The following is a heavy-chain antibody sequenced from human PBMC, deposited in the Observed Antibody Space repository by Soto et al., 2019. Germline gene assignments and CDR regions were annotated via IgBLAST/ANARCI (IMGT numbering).Heavy chain of an antibody. CDR3: ARGKMLLTIFGVVTPCYFDY. J-gene: IGHJ4*02. CDR2: INHSGST. CDR1: GGSFSGYY. V-gene: IGHV4-34*01. D-gene: IGHD3-3*01. Sequence: SETLSLTCAVYGGSFSGYYWSWIRQPPGKGLEWIGEINHSGSTNYTPSLKSRVPISVDTSKNQFSLKLSSSTAADTAVYYCARGKMLLTIFGVVTPCYFDYWGQGTLVTV.